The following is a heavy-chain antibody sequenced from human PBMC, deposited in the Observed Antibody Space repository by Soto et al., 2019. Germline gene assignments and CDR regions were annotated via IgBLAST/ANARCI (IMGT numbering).Heavy chain of an antibody. CDR1: GGTFSSYA. Sequence: QVQLVQSGAEVKKPGSSVKVSCKASGGTFSSYAISWVRQAPGQGLEWMGGIIPIFGTANYAQKFQGRVTITADESTSTAYMELSSMRSEDTAVYYCAGGWGKDYDFWSGYKNWFDPWGQGTLVTVSS. CDR2: IIPIFGTA. V-gene: IGHV1-69*01. J-gene: IGHJ5*02. CDR3: AGGWGKDYDFWSGYKNWFDP. D-gene: IGHD3-3*01.